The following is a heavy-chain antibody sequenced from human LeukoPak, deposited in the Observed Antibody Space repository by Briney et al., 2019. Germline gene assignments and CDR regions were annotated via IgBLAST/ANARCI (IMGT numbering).Heavy chain of an antibody. D-gene: IGHD2-15*01. CDR3: ARELHGGHLSRFDY. CDR1: GSSVSSNDVT. J-gene: IGHJ4*02. Sequence: SQTLSLTFGISGSSVSSNDVTWNWLRQSPARGLEWLGSTYNRSRWNIDYVPYVRGRITVNADISKNHLSLLLYSVMPEDTAVYYCARELHGGHLSRFDYWGQGTLVTVSS. V-gene: IGHV6-1*01. CDR2: TYNRSRWNI.